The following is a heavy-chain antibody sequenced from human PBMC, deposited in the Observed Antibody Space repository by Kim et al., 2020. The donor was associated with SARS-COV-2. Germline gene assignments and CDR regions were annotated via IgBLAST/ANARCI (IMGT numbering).Heavy chain of an antibody. CDR3: AREYTSSAGGFDY. D-gene: IGHD6-13*01. Sequence: YSPSFQGKVTISADKSISTAYLQWSSLKASDTAMYYCAREYTSSAGGFDYWGQGTLVTVSS. J-gene: IGHJ4*02. V-gene: IGHV5-51*01.